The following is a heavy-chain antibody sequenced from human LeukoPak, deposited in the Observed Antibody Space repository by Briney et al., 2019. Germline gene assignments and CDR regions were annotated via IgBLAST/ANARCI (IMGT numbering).Heavy chain of an antibody. D-gene: IGHD6-6*01. V-gene: IGHV4-34*01. CDR1: GGSFSGYY. CDR2: INHSGST. Sequence: PSETLSLTCAVYGGSFSGYYWSWIRQPPGKGLEWIGEINHSGSTNYNPSLKSRVTISVDTSKNQFSLKLSSVTAADTAVYYCARVIAARPKYWFDPWGQGTLVTVSS. J-gene: IGHJ5*02. CDR3: ARVIAARPKYWFDP.